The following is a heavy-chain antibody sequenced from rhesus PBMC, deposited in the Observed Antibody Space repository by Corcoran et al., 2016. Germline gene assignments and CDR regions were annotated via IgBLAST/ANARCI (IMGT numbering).Heavy chain of an antibody. J-gene: IGHJ6*01. V-gene: IGHV3S5*01. CDR1: GFTFSSYG. D-gene: IGHD1-38*01. Sequence: EVQLVESGGGLVQPGGSLRLSCAASGFTFSSYGMSWVRQAPGKGLEWVSYISNGGDRTYYADSGKRRLTISRDNSKTTLSLQMNSLRAEDTAVYYCAKGPSWNPYGLDSWGQGVVVTVSS. CDR2: ISNGGDRT. CDR3: AKGPSWNPYGLDS.